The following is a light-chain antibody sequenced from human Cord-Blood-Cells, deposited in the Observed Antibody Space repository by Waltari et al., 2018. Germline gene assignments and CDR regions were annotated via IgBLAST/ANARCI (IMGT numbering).Light chain of an antibody. CDR1: QSISSW. V-gene: IGKV1-5*01. Sequence: DIQINQSPSTPSASVGDRVTITCRASQSISSWLAWYQQKPGKAPKLLIYDASSLESGVPSRFSGSGSGTEFTLTISSLQPDDFATYYCQQYNSYSRTFGQGTKVEIK. J-gene: IGKJ1*01. CDR3: QQYNSYSRT. CDR2: DAS.